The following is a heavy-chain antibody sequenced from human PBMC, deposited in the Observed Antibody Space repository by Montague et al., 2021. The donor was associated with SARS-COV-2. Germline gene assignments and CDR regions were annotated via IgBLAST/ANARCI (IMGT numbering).Heavy chain of an antibody. CDR3: ARDVGWYSSSWFDY. CDR2: IYYSGST. V-gene: IGHV4-31*03. D-gene: IGHD6-13*01. CDR1: GGSISSRGYY. J-gene: IGHJ4*02. Sequence: TRSLTCTLSGGSISSRGYYWSWIRQHPGKGLEWIGYIYYSGSTYYNPSLKSRVTISVDTSKNQFSLKLSSVTAADTAVYYCARDVGWYSSSWFDYWGQGTLVTVSS.